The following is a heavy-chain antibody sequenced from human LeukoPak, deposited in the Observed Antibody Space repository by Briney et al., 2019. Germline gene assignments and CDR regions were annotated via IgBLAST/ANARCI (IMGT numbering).Heavy chain of an antibody. CDR2: ISGSGGSP. J-gene: IGHJ4*02. CDR3: AKTGALGSSSTYVDY. CDR1: GFTFSSHS. D-gene: IGHD6-13*01. V-gene: IGHV3-23*01. Sequence: GGSLRLSCTASGFTFSSHSMSWVRQAPGKGLEWVSGISGSGGSPYYADSVKGRFTISRDNSENSLFLQMNSLRAEDTAVYYCAKTGALGSSSTYVDYWGQGILVTVSS.